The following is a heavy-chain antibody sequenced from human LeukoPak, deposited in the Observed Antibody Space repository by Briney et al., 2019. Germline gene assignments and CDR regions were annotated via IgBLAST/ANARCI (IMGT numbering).Heavy chain of an antibody. CDR2: IIPIFGTA. V-gene: IGHV1-69*13. Sequence: SVKVSCKASGGTFSSYAISWVRQAPGQGLEWMGGIIPIFGTANYAQKFQGRVTITADESTSIAYMELSSLRSEDTAVYYCARDLKAYYYDSSGYYSFDYWGQGTLVTVSS. J-gene: IGHJ4*02. CDR3: ARDLKAYYYDSSGYYSFDY. D-gene: IGHD3-22*01. CDR1: GGTFSSYA.